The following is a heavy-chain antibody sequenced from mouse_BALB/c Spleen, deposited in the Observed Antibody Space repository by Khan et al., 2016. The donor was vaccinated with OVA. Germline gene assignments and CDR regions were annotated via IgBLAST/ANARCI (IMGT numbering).Heavy chain of an antibody. CDR1: GYTFTDYY. CDR2: ISPGSGDT. D-gene: IGHD1-2*01. CDR3: ARSNYFGYTFAY. Sequence: QVQLQQSGAELARPGASVKLSCTASGYTFTDYYINWVKQRTGQGLEWIGEISPGSGDTYYNERFMGQAPLTADKSASTAYIHLSSLTSEASAVEFCARSNYFGYTFAYWGQGTLVTVSA. V-gene: IGHV1-77*01. J-gene: IGHJ3*01.